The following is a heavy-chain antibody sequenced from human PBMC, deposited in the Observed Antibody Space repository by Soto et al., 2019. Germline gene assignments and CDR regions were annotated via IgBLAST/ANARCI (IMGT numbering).Heavy chain of an antibody. Sequence: PSETLSLTCTVSGDSITSNSYFWAWIRQPPGKGLEWIGSIYYSGTTYYNPSLKSRVTISVDRSKNQFSLKLSSVTAADTAAYYGARHFSVDYFDFWGQGALVTLSS. J-gene: IGHJ4*02. CDR3: ARHFSVDYFDF. V-gene: IGHV4-39*01. CDR1: GDSITSNSYF. CDR2: IYYSGTT.